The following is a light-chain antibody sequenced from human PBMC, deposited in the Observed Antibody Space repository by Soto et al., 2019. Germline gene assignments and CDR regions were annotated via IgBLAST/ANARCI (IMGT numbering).Light chain of an antibody. Sequence: DIQMTQSPSTLSAAVGDRVTITCRASQSINTWLAWYQQKPGKAPRLLMYDASSLQSGVPSRFSCSGSGTEFTHTRSSREHDDCATYYCQQYDGHFGQGTKREIK. V-gene: IGKV1-5*01. CDR1: QSINTW. CDR2: DAS. J-gene: IGKJ2*01. CDR3: QQYDGH.